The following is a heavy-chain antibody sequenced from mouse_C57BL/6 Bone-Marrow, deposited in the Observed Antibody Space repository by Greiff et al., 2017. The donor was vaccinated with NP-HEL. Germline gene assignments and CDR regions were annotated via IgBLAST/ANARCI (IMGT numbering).Heavy chain of an antibody. CDR3: ARPFTVVAEDWFAY. CDR2: IFPGSGST. J-gene: IGHJ3*01. CDR1: GYTFTDYY. Sequence: VQLQQSGPELVKPGASVKISCKASGYTFTDYYINWVKQRPGQGLEWIGWIFPGSGSTYYNEKFKGKATFTVDKSSSTAYMLLSSLTSEDSAVYFCARPFTVVAEDWFAYWGQGTLVTVSA. D-gene: IGHD1-1*01. V-gene: IGHV1-75*01.